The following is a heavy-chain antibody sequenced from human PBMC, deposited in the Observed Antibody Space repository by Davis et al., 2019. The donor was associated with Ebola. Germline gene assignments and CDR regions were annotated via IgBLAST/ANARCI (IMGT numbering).Heavy chain of an antibody. D-gene: IGHD3-22*01. Sequence: PGGSLRLSCAVSGFTFSGSAMHWVRQASGKGLEWVVRIRSKANSYATAYAASVKGRFTISRDDSKNTAYLQMNSLKTEDTAVYYCTGTLYDSSGIHDYWGQGTLVTVSS. CDR1: GFTFSGSA. CDR3: TGTLYDSSGIHDY. CDR2: IRSKANSYAT. J-gene: IGHJ4*02. V-gene: IGHV3-73*01.